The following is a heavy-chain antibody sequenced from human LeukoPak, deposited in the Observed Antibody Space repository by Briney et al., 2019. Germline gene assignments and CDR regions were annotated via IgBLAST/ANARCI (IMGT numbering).Heavy chain of an antibody. CDR1: GFTVSSNY. CDR2: IYSGGPT. Sequence: GGSLRPSCAASGFTVSSNYMSWVRQAPGKGLEWVSVIYSGGPTYYADSVKGRFTISRDNSKNTLYLQMNSLRAEDTAVYYCARGGHADAFDIWGQGTMVTVSS. CDR3: ARGGHADAFDI. V-gene: IGHV3-53*01. J-gene: IGHJ3*02.